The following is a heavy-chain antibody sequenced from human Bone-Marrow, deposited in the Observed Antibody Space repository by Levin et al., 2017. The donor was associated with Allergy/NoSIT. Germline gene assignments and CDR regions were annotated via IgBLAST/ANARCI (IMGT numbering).Heavy chain of an antibody. Sequence: GASVKVSCAASGFTFSSYWMHWVRQAPGKGLVWVSRINSDGSSTSYADSVKGRFTISRDNAKNTLYLQMNSLRAEDTAVYYCARGAEMATIWKTNYWGQGTLVTVSS. V-gene: IGHV3-74*01. D-gene: IGHD5-24*01. CDR1: GFTFSSYW. CDR2: INSDGSST. J-gene: IGHJ4*02. CDR3: ARGAEMATIWKTNY.